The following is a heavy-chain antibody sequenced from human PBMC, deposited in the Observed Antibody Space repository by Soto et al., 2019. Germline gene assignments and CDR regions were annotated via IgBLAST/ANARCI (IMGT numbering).Heavy chain of an antibody. CDR1: GYPFTGYY. Sequence: ASVKVSFKASGYPFTGYYVHWVRQAPGQGLAWMGWVNPNSGGTNYAQKFQGWVTMTRDTSISTAYMELSRLRSDDTAVYYCVTSRVSIAVAGETEYYFDYWGQGTMVTVSS. CDR2: VNPNSGGT. J-gene: IGHJ4*02. D-gene: IGHD6-19*01. V-gene: IGHV1-2*04. CDR3: VTSRVSIAVAGETEYYFDY.